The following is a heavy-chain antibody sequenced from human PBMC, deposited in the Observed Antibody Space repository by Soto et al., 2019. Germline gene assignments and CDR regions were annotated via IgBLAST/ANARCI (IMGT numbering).Heavy chain of an antibody. V-gene: IGHV1-3*01. CDR1: GYTSTSYA. Sequence: ASVKVSCKASGYTSTSYAMHWVRQAPGQRLEWVGWINAGNGNTKYSQKFQGRVTITRDTSASTAYMELSSLRSEDTAVYYCARKGTNWARYYYYYGMDVWGQGTTVTVSS. J-gene: IGHJ6*02. D-gene: IGHD2-8*01. CDR3: ARKGTNWARYYYYYGMDV. CDR2: INAGNGNT.